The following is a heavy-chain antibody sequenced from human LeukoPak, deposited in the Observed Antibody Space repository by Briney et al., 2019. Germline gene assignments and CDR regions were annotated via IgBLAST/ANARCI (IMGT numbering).Heavy chain of an antibody. D-gene: IGHD2-21*02. CDR1: GRSLSSSSYY. Sequence: SETLSLTCTLSGRSLSSSSYYWGWIRQPPGKGLEWIGSIYYSGSTYYNPWLKTRVPISVDTSKTQFSLKLSSVTAADTAVYYCASRRYVEVVTKTKYYFDYWGQGTLVTVSS. CDR3: ASRRYVEVVTKTKYYFDY. J-gene: IGHJ4*02. V-gene: IGHV4-39*01. CDR2: IYYSGST.